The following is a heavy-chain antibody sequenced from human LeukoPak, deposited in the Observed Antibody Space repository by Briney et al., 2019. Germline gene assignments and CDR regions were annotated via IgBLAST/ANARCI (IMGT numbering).Heavy chain of an antibody. V-gene: IGHV3-7*01. D-gene: IGHD1-26*01. J-gene: IGHJ4*02. CDR1: GFTFSYHW. CDR3: AKSVVNSGTYIPFDS. Sequence: GSLRLSCAASGFTFSYHWMAWVRQAPGKGLEWVASIKLDGSEQYYLDSVKGRFTISRDNAKNSLYLQMNSLRAEDTAVYYCAKSVVNSGTYIPFDSWGQGTLVTVSS. CDR2: IKLDGSEQ.